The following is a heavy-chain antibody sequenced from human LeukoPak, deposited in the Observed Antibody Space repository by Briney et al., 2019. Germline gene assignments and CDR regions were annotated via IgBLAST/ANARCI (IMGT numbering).Heavy chain of an antibody. V-gene: IGHV1-46*01. J-gene: IGHJ4*02. CDR1: GYTFTSYY. CDR3: ARDHRMYDSNGYYYVPAE. D-gene: IGHD3-22*01. Sequence: ASVTVSCKASGYTFTSYYMHWVRQAPGQGLEWMGIINPSGGRTTYAQKFQGRVTMTRDTSTSTVYMELSSLRSEDTAVYYCARDHRMYDSNGYYYVPAEWGQGTLVTVSS. CDR2: INPSGGRT.